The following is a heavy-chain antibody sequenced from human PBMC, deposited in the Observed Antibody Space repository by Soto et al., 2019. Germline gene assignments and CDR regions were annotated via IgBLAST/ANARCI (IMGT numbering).Heavy chain of an antibody. D-gene: IGHD2-21*01. J-gene: IGHJ3*01. CDR1: GGSISRGGFY. CDR3: ARDQIALNSFDV. Sequence: PSETLSLTCTVSGGSISRGGFYWSWIRHHPGKGLEWIGNIFYNGKAYNNPSLVSRLSISVDMSKNQFSLNLSSVTAADTAVYYCARDQIALNSFDVWGQGIKVTVSS. V-gene: IGHV4-31*03. CDR2: IFYNGKA.